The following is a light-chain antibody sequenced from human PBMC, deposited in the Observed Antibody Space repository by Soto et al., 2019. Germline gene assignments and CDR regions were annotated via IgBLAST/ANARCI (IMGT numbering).Light chain of an antibody. CDR3: QQRSNLPDT. J-gene: IGKJ5*01. Sequence: EIVLTQSPATLSLSPGERATLSCRASQSVSSYLAWYQQKPGQAPRLLIYDASNRATGIPARFSGSESATVFTLAISSLESEDFAVYFCQQRSNLPDTFGQGTGLEIK. CDR2: DAS. CDR1: QSVSSY. V-gene: IGKV3-11*01.